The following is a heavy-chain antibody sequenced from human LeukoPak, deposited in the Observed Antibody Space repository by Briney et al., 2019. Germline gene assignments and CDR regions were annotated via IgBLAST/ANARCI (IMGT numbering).Heavy chain of an antibody. J-gene: IGHJ6*02. CDR3: ARIRRSVAGPHGMDV. V-gene: IGHV1-18*01. CDR1: GYTFTSYG. Sequence: ASVKVSCKASGYTFTSYGISWVRQAPGQGLEWMGGISAYNGNTNYAQKLQGRVTMTTDTSTSTAYMELRSLISDDTAVYYCARIRRSVAGPHGMDVWGQGTTVTVSS. D-gene: IGHD6-19*01. CDR2: ISAYNGNT.